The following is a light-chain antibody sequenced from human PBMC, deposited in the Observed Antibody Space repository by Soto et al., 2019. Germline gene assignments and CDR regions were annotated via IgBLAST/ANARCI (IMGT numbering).Light chain of an antibody. Sequence: QSALTQPASVSGSPGQSITISCTGTSSDVGSYNLVSWYQQHPGKAPKLMIYEGSKRPSGVSNRFSGSKSGNTASLTISGLQAEDEADYYCCSYAGSSTSYVSGTGTKVTVL. CDR2: EGS. J-gene: IGLJ1*01. V-gene: IGLV2-23*01. CDR1: SSDVGSYNL. CDR3: CSYAGSSTSYV.